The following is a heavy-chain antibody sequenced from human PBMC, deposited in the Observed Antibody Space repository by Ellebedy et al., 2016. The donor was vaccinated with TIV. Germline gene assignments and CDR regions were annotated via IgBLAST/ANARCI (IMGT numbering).Heavy chain of an antibody. Sequence: PGGSLRLSCAASGFTLSSFGLHWVRQAPGKGLEWAAFIRYDGSNEYYADSVKGRFTISRDNSKNTLYLQMNSLRAEDTAVYYCARDLYYDILTGCGYWGQGTLVTVSS. V-gene: IGHV3-30*02. CDR1: GFTLSSFG. J-gene: IGHJ4*02. CDR2: IRYDGSNE. D-gene: IGHD3-9*01. CDR3: ARDLYYDILTGCGY.